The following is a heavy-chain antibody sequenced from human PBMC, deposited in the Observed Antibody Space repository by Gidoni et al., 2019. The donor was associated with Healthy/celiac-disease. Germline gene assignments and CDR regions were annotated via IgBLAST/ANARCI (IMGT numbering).Heavy chain of an antibody. CDR3: ARAGPRYCSSTSCYGGGY. CDR2: IIPIFGTA. CDR1: GGTFSSYA. D-gene: IGHD2-2*01. V-gene: IGHV1-69*01. Sequence: QVQLVQSGAEVKKPGSSVKVSCKASGGTFSSYAISWVRQAPGQGLEWMGGIIPIFGTANYAQKFQGRVTITADESTSTAYMELSSLRSEDTAVYYCARAGPRYCSSTSCYGGGYWGQGTLVTVSS. J-gene: IGHJ4*02.